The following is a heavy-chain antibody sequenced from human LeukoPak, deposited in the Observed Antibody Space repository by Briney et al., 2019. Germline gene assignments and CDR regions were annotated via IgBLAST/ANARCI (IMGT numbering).Heavy chain of an antibody. CDR1: GYTFTSYG. CDR3: ALVPAAMSGYYYGMDV. J-gene: IGHJ6*02. V-gene: IGHV1-18*01. D-gene: IGHD2-2*01. Sequence: ASVKVSCKASGYTFTSYGISWLRQAPGQGLEWMGWISAYNGNTNYAQKLQGRVTMTTDTSTSTAYMELRSLRSDDTAVYYCALVPAAMSGYYYGMDVWGQGTTVTVSS. CDR2: ISAYNGNT.